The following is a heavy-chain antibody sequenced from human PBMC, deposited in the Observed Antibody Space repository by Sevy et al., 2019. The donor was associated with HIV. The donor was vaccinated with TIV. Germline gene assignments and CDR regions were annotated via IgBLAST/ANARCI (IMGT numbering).Heavy chain of an antibody. V-gene: IGHV3-30-3*01. J-gene: IGHJ6*02. Sequence: GGSLRLSCAASGFALSNYYAMHWVRQAPGKGLEWVALISYDGSDKYYADSVEGRFTISRDNFKNTLYLQMNRLTTEDTAVYYCARPRANYVDHYFFYAMDVWGQGTTVTVSS. CDR2: ISYDGSDK. CDR1: GFALSNYYA. CDR3: ARPRANYVDHYFFYAMDV. D-gene: IGHD4-17*01.